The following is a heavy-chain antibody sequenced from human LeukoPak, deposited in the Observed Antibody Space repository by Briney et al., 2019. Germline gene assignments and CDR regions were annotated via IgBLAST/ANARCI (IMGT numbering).Heavy chain of an antibody. CDR1: GFTFNSYA. V-gene: IGHV3-30-3*01. CDR3: ARGEDGFWSGCVEH. Sequence: GGSLRLSCAASGFTFNSYALHWVRQAPGKGLEWVAVTSYDGNNKYYAESVKGRFTISRDNSKSMLYLQMNSLRPEDTAVYYCARGEDGFWSGCVEHWGQGTLVTVSP. D-gene: IGHD3-3*01. J-gene: IGHJ1*01. CDR2: TSYDGNNK.